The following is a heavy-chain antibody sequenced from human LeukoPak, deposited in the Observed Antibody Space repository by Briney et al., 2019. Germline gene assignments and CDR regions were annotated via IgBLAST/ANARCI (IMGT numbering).Heavy chain of an antibody. CDR3: ARAPTVLVGYCSSSSCQADY. D-gene: IGHD2-2*01. CDR2: ISWNSGSI. J-gene: IGHJ4*02. Sequence: PGGSLRLSCAASGFTFDNYAMHWVRQAPGKGLEWVSGISWNSGSIDYADSVKGRFTISRDNAENSLYLQMNSLRVEDTAVYYCARAPTVLVGYCSSSSCQADYWGQGTLVTVSS. CDR1: GFTFDNYA. V-gene: IGHV3-9*01.